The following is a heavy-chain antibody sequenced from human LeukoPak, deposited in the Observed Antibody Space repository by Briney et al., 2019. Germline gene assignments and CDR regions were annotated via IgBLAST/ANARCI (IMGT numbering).Heavy chain of an antibody. CDR2: ISSSSSYI. J-gene: IGHJ6*03. CDR1: GFTFSSYS. D-gene: IGHD3-22*01. Sequence: GGSLRLPCAASGFTFSSYSMNWVRQAPGKGLEWVSSISSSSSYIYYADSVKGRFTISRDNAKNSLYLQMNSLRAEDTAVYYCAREVRYDSSGYYQHTTLYYYYYMDVWGKGTTVTVSS. V-gene: IGHV3-21*01. CDR3: AREVRYDSSGYYQHTTLYYYYYMDV.